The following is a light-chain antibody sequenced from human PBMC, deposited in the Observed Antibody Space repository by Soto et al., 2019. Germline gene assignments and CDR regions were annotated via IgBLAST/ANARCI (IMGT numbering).Light chain of an antibody. J-gene: IGKJ4*01. CDR1: QGINDY. CDR3: QQFNTYPLC. CDR2: AAS. V-gene: IGKV1-9*01. Sequence: DIQLTQSPSFLSASVGDRVTITCRASQGINDYLAWYQQKPGKAPKLLIYAASTLPSDVPLRFSSSSSGTEFTRPISRLQPEYFATYYCQQFNTYPLCVGGGPKVEF.